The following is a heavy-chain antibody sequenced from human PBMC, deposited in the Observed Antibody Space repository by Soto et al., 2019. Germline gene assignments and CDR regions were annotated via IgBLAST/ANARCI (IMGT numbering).Heavy chain of an antibody. V-gene: IGHV4-30-4*01. D-gene: IGHD3-9*01. CDR2: IYFDRNA. J-gene: IGHJ1*01. CDR3: AGPSLDFDRCS. CDR1: GASLSSGEHY. Sequence: QVRLQESGPGLVKPSETLSLTCSVSGASLSSGEHYWNWIRQHPGKGLEWIGYIYFDRNAYNHPSLKSRVTTSMDMSRQQLSLRMTSVTAAVTAVYYCAGPSLDFDRCSGGHGTLVTVSS.